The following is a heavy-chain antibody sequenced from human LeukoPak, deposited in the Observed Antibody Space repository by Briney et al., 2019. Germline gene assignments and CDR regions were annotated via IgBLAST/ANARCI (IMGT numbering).Heavy chain of an antibody. CDR2: IHHTGAT. D-gene: IGHD3-9*01. J-gene: IGHJ6*03. Sequence: SETLSLTCAVYGGSLSGYFWSGIRQPPGKGLEWIGEIHHTGATNYKPSLKSRVSISLDMSKNQLSLEMRSVTAADTAVYYCARGRLDYYYMDVWGRGTTVTVSS. CDR3: ARGRLDYYYMDV. CDR1: GGSLSGYF. V-gene: IGHV4-34*01.